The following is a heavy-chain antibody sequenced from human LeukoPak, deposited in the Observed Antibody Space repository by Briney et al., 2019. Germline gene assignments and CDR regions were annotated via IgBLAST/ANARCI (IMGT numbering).Heavy chain of an antibody. CDR3: ARNYAMGSFDY. CDR1: GGSISSYY. CDR2: IYYSRST. J-gene: IGHJ4*02. D-gene: IGHD3-9*01. V-gene: IGHV4-59*12. Sequence: PSETLSLTCTVPGGSISSYYWSWIRQPPGKGLEWIGYIYYSRSTNYNPSLKSRGTISVQTSKNQFSLKLRSVTAADTAVYYCARNYAMGSFDYWGQGTLVTVSS.